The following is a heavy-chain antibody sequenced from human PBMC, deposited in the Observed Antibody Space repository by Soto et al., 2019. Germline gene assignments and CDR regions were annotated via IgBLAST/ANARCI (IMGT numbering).Heavy chain of an antibody. J-gene: IGHJ3*02. CDR3: ARDLAGYSAFDI. V-gene: IGHV4-59*01. D-gene: IGHD4-4*01. CDR2: IYYSGST. CDR1: VGYISSYH. Sequence: LSLNCTVSVGYISSYHWSWIRQHPVKGLEWIGYIYYSGSTNYNPSLKSRVTISVEKYKNQFSLKLSSVTPAETAVYYCARDLAGYSAFDIWGQGTMVTVSS.